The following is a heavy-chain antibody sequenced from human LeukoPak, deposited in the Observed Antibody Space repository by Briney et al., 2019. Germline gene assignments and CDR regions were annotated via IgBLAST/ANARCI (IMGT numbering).Heavy chain of an antibody. D-gene: IGHD2-2*02. CDR2: MNPNSGNT. CDR1: GYTFTSYD. CDR3: ASHTSHYCSSTSCYRVRYYYGMDV. Sequence: ASVKVSCKASGYTFTSYDINWVRQATGQGLEWMGWMNPNSGNTGYAQKFQGRVTMTRNTSISTAYMELSSLRSEDTAVYYCASHTSHYCSSTSCYRVRYYYGMDVWGQGTTVTVSS. V-gene: IGHV1-8*01. J-gene: IGHJ6*02.